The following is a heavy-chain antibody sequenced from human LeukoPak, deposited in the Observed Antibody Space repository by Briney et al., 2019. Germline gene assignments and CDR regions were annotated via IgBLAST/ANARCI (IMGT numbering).Heavy chain of an antibody. CDR2: MSPNSGNT. CDR1: GYTFTSYD. V-gene: IGHV1-8*01. J-gene: IGHJ6*03. CDR3: ASQNYDILTGYSDYMDV. Sequence: ASVKVSCKASGYTFTSYDINWVRQATGQGLEWMGWMSPNSGNTGYAQKFQGRVTMTRNTSISTAYMELSSLRSEDTAVYYCASQNYDILTGYSDYMDVWGKGTTVTVSS. D-gene: IGHD3-9*01.